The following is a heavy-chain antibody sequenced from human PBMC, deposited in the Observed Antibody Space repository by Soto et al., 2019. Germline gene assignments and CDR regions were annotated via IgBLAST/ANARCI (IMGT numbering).Heavy chain of an antibody. V-gene: IGHV3-66*04. CDR2: IYSSGYT. D-gene: IGHD4-17*01. J-gene: IGHJ4*02. Sequence: GGSLRLSCAASGFTVSSNYMSWVRQAPGKGLEWVSIIYSSGYTYYADSVKVRFTISRDNSKNTLYLQMNSLRAEDTAVYYCAKQVYDYFDYWGQGTLVTVSS. CDR1: GFTVSSNY. CDR3: AKQVYDYFDY.